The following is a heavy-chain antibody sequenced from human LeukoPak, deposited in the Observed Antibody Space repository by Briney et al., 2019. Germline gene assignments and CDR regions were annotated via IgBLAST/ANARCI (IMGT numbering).Heavy chain of an antibody. J-gene: IGHJ4*02. CDR3: TWSQWDFDS. CDR1: EFTVNNKY. CDR2: IYNGNA. D-gene: IGHD1-26*01. Sequence: GGSLRLSCAASEFTVNNKYMTWVRQAPGKGLEWVSLIYNGNAYYANSMKGRFTISSDSSKNTLYLQMSSLRAEDTAVYYCTWSQWDFDSWGQGTLVTVSS. V-gene: IGHV3-53*01.